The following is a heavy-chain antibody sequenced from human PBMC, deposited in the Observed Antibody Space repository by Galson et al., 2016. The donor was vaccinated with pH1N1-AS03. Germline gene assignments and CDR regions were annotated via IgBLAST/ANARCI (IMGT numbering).Heavy chain of an antibody. J-gene: IGHJ3*02. CDR2: IYPGDSDT. CDR1: GYYFSSYW. CDR3: ARRSYSSSWMGAFGI. Sequence: QSGAEVKKPGESLKISCKGSGYYFSSYWVGWVRQKPGKGLEYMGIIYPGDSDTRYSTSFQAHVTISADKSINTAYLQWRSLTASDTAMYYCARRSYSSSWMGAFGIWGLGTMVTVSS. D-gene: IGHD6-13*01. V-gene: IGHV5-51*03.